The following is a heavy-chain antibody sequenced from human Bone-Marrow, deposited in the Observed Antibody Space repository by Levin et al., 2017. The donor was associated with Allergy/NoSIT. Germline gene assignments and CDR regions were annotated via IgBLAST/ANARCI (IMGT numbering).Heavy chain of an antibody. CDR2: VNPTSGKT. J-gene: IGHJ1*01. CDR1: GYSFTISD. D-gene: IGHD5-12*01. CDR3: ARSGYSGYDFYPF. V-gene: IGHV1-8*01. Sequence: GESLKISCKASGYSFTISDINWVRQAPGQRFEWMGWVNPTSGKTDYAQKFQGRVTMTRNTSINTAYMELSNLRSEDTAVYYCARSGYSGYDFYPFWGQGTLVTVSS.